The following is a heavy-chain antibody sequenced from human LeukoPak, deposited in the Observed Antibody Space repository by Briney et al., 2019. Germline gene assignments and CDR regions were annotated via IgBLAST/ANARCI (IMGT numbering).Heavy chain of an antibody. CDR2: ISWDGGST. D-gene: IGHD6-13*01. V-gene: IGHV3-43D*03. CDR1: GFTFDDYA. J-gene: IGHJ6*03. Sequence: GGSLRLSCAASGFTFDDYAMHWVRQAPGKGLEWVSLISWDGGSTYYADSVKGRFTISRDNSKNSLYLQMNSLRAEDTALYYCAKGGNKGSWYEVSRDYYYYMDVWGKGTTVTVSS. CDR3: AKGGNKGSWYEVSRDYYYYMDV.